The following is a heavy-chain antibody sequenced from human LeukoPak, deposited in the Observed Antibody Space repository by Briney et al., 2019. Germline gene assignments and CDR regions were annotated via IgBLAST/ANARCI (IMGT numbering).Heavy chain of an antibody. CDR2: IRYDGSNK. Sequence: GGSLRLSCAASGFTFSSYGMHWVRQAPGKGLEWVAFIRYDGSNKYYADSVKGRFTISRDNSKNTLYLQMNSLRAEDTAVYYCAKEDSDDYVWGSYRYTYYYMDVWGKGTTVTVSS. CDR1: GFTFSSYG. CDR3: AKEDSDDYVWGSYRYTYYYMDV. V-gene: IGHV3-30*02. D-gene: IGHD3-16*02. J-gene: IGHJ6*03.